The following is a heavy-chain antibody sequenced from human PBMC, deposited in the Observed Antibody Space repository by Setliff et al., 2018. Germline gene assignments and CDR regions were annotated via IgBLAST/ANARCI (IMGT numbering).Heavy chain of an antibody. V-gene: IGHV1-18*01. CDR1: GYTFSNYG. D-gene: IGHD2-8*01. CDR3: SKLVRYCTTTACQGASGAEF. Sequence: ASVKVSCKASGYTFSNYGITWVRQAPGQGLEWMGWISAYTGNTKSAQKFQGRVTMTTDTSTSTAYLELRSLTSDDTAVYYCSKLVRYCTTTACQGASGAEFWGQGTLVTVSS. J-gene: IGHJ4*02. CDR2: ISAYTGNT.